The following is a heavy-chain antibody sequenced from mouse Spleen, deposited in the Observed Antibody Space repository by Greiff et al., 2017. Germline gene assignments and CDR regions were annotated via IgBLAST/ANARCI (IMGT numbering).Heavy chain of an antibody. CDR3: TRGYRYDGGGFDY. CDR1: GYTFTDYE. CDR2: IDPETGGT. J-gene: IGHJ2*01. V-gene: IGHV1-15*01. Sequence: QVQLKQSGAELVRPGASVTLSCKASGYTFTDYEMHWVKQTPVHGLEWIGAIDPETGGTAYNQKFKGKAILTADKSSSTAYMELRSLTSEDSAVYYCTRGYRYDGGGFDYWGQGTTLTVSS. D-gene: IGHD2-14*01.